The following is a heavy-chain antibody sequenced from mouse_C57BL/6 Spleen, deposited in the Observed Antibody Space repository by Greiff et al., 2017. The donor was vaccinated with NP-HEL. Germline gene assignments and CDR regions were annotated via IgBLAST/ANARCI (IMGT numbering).Heavy chain of an antibody. J-gene: IGHJ4*01. V-gene: IGHV1-64*01. CDR1: GYTFTSYW. Sequence: QVQLQQPGAELVKPGASVKLSCKASGYTFTSYWMHWVKQRPGQGLEWIGMIHPNSGSTNYNEKFKSKATLTVDKSSSTAYMQLSSLTSEDSAVYYCARSRVTTLGGYFDYWGQGTSVTVSS. CDR3: ARSRVTTLGGYFDY. CDR2: IHPNSGST. D-gene: IGHD2-2*01.